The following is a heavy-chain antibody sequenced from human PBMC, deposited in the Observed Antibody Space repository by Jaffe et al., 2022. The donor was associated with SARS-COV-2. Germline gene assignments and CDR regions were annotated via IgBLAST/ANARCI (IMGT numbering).Heavy chain of an antibody. V-gene: IGHV3-21*01. CDR2: ISSSSSYI. J-gene: IGHJ6*02. CDR3: AVLVGISGGMDV. Sequence: EVQLVESGGGLVKPGGSLRLSCAASGFTFSSYSMNWVRQAPGKGLEWVSSISSSSSYIYYADSVKGRFTISRDNAKNSLYLQMNSLRAEDTAVYYCAVLVGISGGMDVWGQGTTVTVSS. CDR1: GFTFSSYS. D-gene: IGHD6-6*01.